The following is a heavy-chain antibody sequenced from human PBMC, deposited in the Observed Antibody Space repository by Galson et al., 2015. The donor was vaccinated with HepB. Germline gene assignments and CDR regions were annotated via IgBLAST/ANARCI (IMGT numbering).Heavy chain of an antibody. CDR3: AKVFIGSGSHYDDGFDV. CDR2: IWYDGNNK. Sequence: SLRLSCAASGFSFSTYGMHWVRQAPGKGLEWVAVIWYDGNNKDYADSVKGRFTISRDNSKNTLYLQVNSLRVEDTALYYCAKVFIGSGSHYDDGFDVWGQGTMVIVSP. D-gene: IGHD3-10*01. CDR1: GFSFSTYG. V-gene: IGHV3-33*06. J-gene: IGHJ3*01.